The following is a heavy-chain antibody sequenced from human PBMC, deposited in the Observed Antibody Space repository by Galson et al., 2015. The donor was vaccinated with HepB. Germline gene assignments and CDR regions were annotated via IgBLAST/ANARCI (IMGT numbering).Heavy chain of an antibody. CDR1: GFTFSSYG. CDR3: AKDRRVGATTGEYFDY. Sequence: SLRLSCAASGFTFSSYGMHWVRQAPGKGLEWVAFIRYDGSNKYYADSVKGRFTISRDNSKNTLYLQMNSLRAEDTAVYYCAKDRRVGATTGEYFDYWGQGTLVTVSS. V-gene: IGHV3-30*02. CDR2: IRYDGSNK. D-gene: IGHD1-26*01. J-gene: IGHJ4*02.